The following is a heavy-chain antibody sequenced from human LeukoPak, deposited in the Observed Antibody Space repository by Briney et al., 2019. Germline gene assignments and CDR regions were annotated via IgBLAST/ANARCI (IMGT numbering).Heavy chain of an antibody. CDR1: GGSISGYF. CDR3: ARNGIHGYSGLDF. CDR2: VYSDETT. D-gene: IGHD5-12*01. V-gene: IGHV4-59*08. J-gene: IGHJ4*02. Sequence: PSETLSLTCTVSGGSISGYFWSWIRQPPGKGLEWLGYVYSDETTNYSPSLRSRITISIETSKNQFSLNLRSVTAADTAVYYCARNGIHGYSGLDFWGQGTLVTVSS.